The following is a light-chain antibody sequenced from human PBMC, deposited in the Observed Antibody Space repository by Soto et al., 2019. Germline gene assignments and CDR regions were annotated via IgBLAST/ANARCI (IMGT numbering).Light chain of an antibody. Sequence: QSALTQPASVSGSPGQSITISCTGTSSDVGGYNYVSWYQQHPGNAPKLMIYEVSNRPSGVSKRFSGSKSGNTASLTISGILAEDEADYYCSSYTSSSTLVFGTGNKVTVL. CDR3: SSYTSSSTLV. CDR2: EVS. CDR1: SSDVGGYNY. V-gene: IGLV2-14*01. J-gene: IGLJ1*01.